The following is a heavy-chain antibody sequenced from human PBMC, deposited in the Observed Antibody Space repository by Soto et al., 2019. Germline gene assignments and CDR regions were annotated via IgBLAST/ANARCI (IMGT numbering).Heavy chain of an antibody. V-gene: IGHV1-18*01. Sequence: QVQLVQSGAEVKKPGASVKVSCKASGYTFTSYGISWVRQAPGQGLEWMGWISAYNGNTNYAQKLQGRVTMTTDTSTSTAYMELRSLRSDDTAVYYCAREDPPCGDPVHYYYGMDVWGQGTTVTVSS. CDR3: AREDPPCGDPVHYYYGMDV. CDR1: GYTFTSYG. CDR2: ISAYNGNT. J-gene: IGHJ6*02. D-gene: IGHD4-17*01.